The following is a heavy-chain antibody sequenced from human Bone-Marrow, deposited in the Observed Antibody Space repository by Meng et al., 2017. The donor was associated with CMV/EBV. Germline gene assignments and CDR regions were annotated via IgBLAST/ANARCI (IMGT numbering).Heavy chain of an antibody. CDR1: GGSISSGGYY. CDR2: IYYSGST. CDR3: ARDALYYDSRGPD. D-gene: IGHD3-22*01. Sequence: LRLSCTVSGGSISSGGYYWSWIRQHPGKGLEWIGYIYYSGSTYYNPSLKSRVTISVDTSKNQFSLKLSSVTAADTAVYYCARDALYYDSRGPDWGQGTLVTVSS. V-gene: IGHV4-31*03. J-gene: IGHJ4*02.